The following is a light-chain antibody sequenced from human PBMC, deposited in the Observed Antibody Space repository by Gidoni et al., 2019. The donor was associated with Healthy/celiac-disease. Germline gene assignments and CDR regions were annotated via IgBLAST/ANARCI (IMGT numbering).Light chain of an antibody. Sequence: DLVMTQSPDSLAVSLGERATINCKSSQSVLYSSNNKNYLAWYQQKPGQPPKLLIYWASTRESGVPDRFSGSGSGTDFTLTISSLQAEDGAVYYCQQYYSTPLTFXGXTKVEIK. CDR2: WAS. J-gene: IGKJ4*01. CDR1: QSVLYSSNNKNY. V-gene: IGKV4-1*01. CDR3: QQYYSTPLT.